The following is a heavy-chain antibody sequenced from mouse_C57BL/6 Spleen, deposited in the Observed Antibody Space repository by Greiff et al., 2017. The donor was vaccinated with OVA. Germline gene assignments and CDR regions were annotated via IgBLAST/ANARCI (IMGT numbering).Heavy chain of an antibody. CDR2: IDPENGDT. CDR1: GFNIKDDY. D-gene: IGHD5-2*01. V-gene: IGHV14-4*01. CDR3: TTVNNYPDY. J-gene: IGHJ2*01. Sequence: VQLKQSGAELVRPGASVKLSCTASGFNIKDDYMNWVKQRPEQGLEWIGWIDPENGDTEYASKFQGKATITADTSSNTAYLQLSSLTSEDTAVDYCTTVNNYPDYWGQGTTLTVSS.